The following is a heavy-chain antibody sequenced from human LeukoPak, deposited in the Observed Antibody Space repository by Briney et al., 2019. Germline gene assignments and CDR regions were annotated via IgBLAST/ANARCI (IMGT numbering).Heavy chain of an antibody. CDR3: AKVVSSSWYLDY. J-gene: IGHJ4*02. CDR1: GFTFRSYG. D-gene: IGHD6-13*01. CDR2: IRYDGSNK. Sequence: GGSLRLSCVASGFTFRSYGMHWVRQAPGKGLEWVAFIRYDGSNKYYADSVKGRFTISRDNSKNTLHLQMNSLRAEDTAVYYCAKVVSSSWYLDYWGQGTLVTVSS. V-gene: IGHV3-30*02.